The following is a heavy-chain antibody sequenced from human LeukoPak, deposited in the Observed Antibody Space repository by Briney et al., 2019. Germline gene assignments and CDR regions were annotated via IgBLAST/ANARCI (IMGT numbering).Heavy chain of an antibody. V-gene: IGHV4-59*01. CDR1: GGSISSYY. D-gene: IGHD3-10*01. Sequence: SETLSLTCTVSGGSISSYYWSWIRQPPGKGLEWIGYIYYSGSTNYNPSPKSRVTISVDTSKNQFSLKLSSVTAADTAVYYCARDHNYGSGTRLIGFDPWGQGTLVTVSS. CDR2: IYYSGST. CDR3: ARDHNYGSGTRLIGFDP. J-gene: IGHJ5*02.